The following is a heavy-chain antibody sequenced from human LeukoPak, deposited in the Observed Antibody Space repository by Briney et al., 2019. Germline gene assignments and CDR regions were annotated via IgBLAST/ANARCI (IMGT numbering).Heavy chain of an antibody. J-gene: IGHJ4*02. D-gene: IGHD4-17*01. CDR1: GGSISSNYH. CDR2: INHSGST. CDR3: ARGRAATVTFFDY. V-gene: IGHV4-34*01. Sequence: SETLSLTCTVSGGSISSNYHWGWIRQPPGKGLEWIGEINHSGSTNYNPSLKSRVTISVDTSKNQFSLKLSSVTAADTAVYYCARGRAATVTFFDYWGQGTLVTVSS.